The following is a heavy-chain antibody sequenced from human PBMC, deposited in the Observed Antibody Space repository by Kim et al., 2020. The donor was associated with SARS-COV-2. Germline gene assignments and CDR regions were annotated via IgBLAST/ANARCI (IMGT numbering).Heavy chain of an antibody. CDR2: IGSSSSYI. CDR3: ARGGAYEGGMDV. J-gene: IGHJ6*02. Sequence: GGSLRLSCAASGFTFSSYSMNWVRQAPGKGLEWVSSIGSSSSYIYYPDSVKGRFTISRDNAKNSLYLQMISLRAEDSAVYYCARGGAYEGGMDVWGQGTTVTVSS. CDR1: GFTFSSYS. V-gene: IGHV3-21*01. D-gene: IGHD5-12*01.